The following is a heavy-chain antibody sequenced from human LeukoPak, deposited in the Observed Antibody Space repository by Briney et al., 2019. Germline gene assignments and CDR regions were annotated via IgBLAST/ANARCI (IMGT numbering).Heavy chain of an antibody. V-gene: IGHV3-7*01. CDR2: TKQDGSEK. CDR3: AHLATMVLETYFDY. CDR1: GFTFSSYW. J-gene: IGHJ4*02. Sequence: GGSLRLSCAASGFTFSSYWMSWVRQAPGQGLEWVANTKQDGSEKYYVDSVKGRFTISRDNAKNSLYLQMNSLRAEDTAVYYCAHLATMVLETYFDYWGQGTLVTVSS. D-gene: IGHD3-10*01.